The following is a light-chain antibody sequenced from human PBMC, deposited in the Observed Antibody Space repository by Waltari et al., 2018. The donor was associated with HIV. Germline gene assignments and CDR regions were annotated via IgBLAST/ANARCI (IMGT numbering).Light chain of an antibody. CDR1: PKISSW. CDR2: QGS. Sequence: DIQMTQSPPTLSATVEATFTLTCRASPKISSWLAWYQQKPGKAPNLLIYQGSTWQGGVPSRFSGSGSGTDFTLTINKLQSDDFGTYYCQQYDTFPYTFGPGTNLEIK. V-gene: IGKV1-5*01. CDR3: QQYDTFPYT. J-gene: IGKJ2*01.